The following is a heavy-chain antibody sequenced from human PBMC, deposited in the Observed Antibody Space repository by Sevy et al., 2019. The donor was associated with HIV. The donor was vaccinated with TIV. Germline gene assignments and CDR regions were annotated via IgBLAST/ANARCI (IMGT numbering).Heavy chain of an antibody. Sequence: GGSLRLSCAASGFTFSNAWMSWVRQAPGKGLEWVGRIKSKTDGGTTDYAAPVKGRFTISRDDSKNTLYLQMNSLKTEDTAVYYCTTDVSRFGEGREPTLHQDAFDIWGQGTMVTVSS. CDR2: IKSKTDGGTT. CDR3: TTDVSRFGEGREPTLHQDAFDI. D-gene: IGHD3-10*01. J-gene: IGHJ3*02. CDR1: GFTFSNAW. V-gene: IGHV3-15*01.